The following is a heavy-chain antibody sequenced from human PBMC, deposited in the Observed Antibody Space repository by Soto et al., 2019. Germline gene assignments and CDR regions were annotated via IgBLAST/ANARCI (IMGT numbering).Heavy chain of an antibody. V-gene: IGHV4-30-4*01. D-gene: IGHD1-20*01. CDR2: INHSGST. Sequence: PSETLSLTCTVSGGSISSGDYYWSWIRQPPGKGLEWIGEINHSGSTNYNPSLKSRVTISVDTSKNQFSLNLSSVTAADTAVYYCARRRVGYNWNDVEWFDPWGQGTLVTVSS. CDR3: ARRRVGYNWNDVEWFDP. CDR1: GGSISSGDYY. J-gene: IGHJ5*02.